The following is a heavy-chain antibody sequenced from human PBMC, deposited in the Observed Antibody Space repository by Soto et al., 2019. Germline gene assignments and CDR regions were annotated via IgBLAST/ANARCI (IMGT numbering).Heavy chain of an antibody. CDR1: GGSISSGGYY. CDR2: IYYSGST. CDR3: ARDAFRLSPTGYYYYYGMDV. V-gene: IGHV4-31*03. J-gene: IGHJ6*02. D-gene: IGHD3-9*01. Sequence: SETLSLTCTVSGGSISSGGYYWSWIRQHPGKGKEWIGYIYYSGSTYYNPSLKSRVTISVDTSKNQFSLKLSSVTAADTAVYYCARDAFRLSPTGYYYYYGMDVWGQGTTVTVSS.